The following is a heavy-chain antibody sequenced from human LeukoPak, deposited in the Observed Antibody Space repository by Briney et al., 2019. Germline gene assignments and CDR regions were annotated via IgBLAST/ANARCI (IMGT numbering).Heavy chain of an antibody. CDR3: ARGPPYSNYYYGMDV. CDR1: GYTFTDYD. Sequence: WASVKVSCKASGYTFTDYDINWVRQATGQGLEWMGWMNPNSGNTGYTQKFQGRVTMTRNTSISTAYMELSSLRSEDTAVYYCARGPPYSNYYYGMDVWGQGTTVTVSS. V-gene: IGHV1-8*01. J-gene: IGHJ6*02. CDR2: MNPNSGNT. D-gene: IGHD6-13*01.